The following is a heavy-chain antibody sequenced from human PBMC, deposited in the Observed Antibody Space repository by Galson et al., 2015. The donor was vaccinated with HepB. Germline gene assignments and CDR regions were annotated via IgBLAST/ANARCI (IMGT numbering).Heavy chain of an antibody. CDR3: TREDVVVATLCRTDYYDSSSYWCLHGMDV. V-gene: IGHV3-49*04. CDR2: IISKAYGGTT. Sequence: SLRLSCATSGFTFGDYAMSWVRQAPGKGLEWVGFIISKAYGGTTEYAASVKGRFTISRDDSKSIVYLQMNSLKTEDTAVYHCTREDVVVATLCRTDYYDSSSYWCLHGMDVWGQGTTVTVSS. D-gene: IGHD3-22*01. CDR1: GFTFGDYA. J-gene: IGHJ6*02.